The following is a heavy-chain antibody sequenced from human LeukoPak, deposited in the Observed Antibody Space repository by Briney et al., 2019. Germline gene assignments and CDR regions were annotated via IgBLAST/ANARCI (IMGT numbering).Heavy chain of an antibody. J-gene: IGHJ3*02. CDR2: IIPIFGTA. Sequence: GASVKVSCKASGVTFSSYAISWVRQAPGQGLEWMGGIIPIFGTANYAQKFQGRVTITTDESTSTAYMELSSLRSEDTAVYYCARGGGYYQQSAFDIWGQGTMVTVSS. V-gene: IGHV1-69*05. CDR1: GVTFSSYA. D-gene: IGHD3-22*01. CDR3: ARGGGYYQQSAFDI.